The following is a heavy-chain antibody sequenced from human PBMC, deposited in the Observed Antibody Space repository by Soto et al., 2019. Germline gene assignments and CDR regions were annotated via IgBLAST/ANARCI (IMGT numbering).Heavy chain of an antibody. Sequence: ASVKVSCKASGYTFTSYGISWVRQAPGQGLEWMGWISAYNGNTNYAQKLQGRVTMTTDTSTSTAYMELRSLRSDDTAVYYCARDPIIVLVPAGKYNWFAPWGQGTLVTVSS. CDR1: GYTFTSYG. CDR2: ISAYNGNT. J-gene: IGHJ5*02. V-gene: IGHV1-18*01. D-gene: IGHD2-2*01. CDR3: ARDPIIVLVPAGKYNWFAP.